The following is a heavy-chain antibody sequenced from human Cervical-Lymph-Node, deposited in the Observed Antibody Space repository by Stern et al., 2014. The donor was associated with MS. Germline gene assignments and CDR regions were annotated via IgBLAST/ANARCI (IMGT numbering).Heavy chain of an antibody. J-gene: IGHJ4*02. D-gene: IGHD6-19*01. V-gene: IGHV5-51*03. CDR3: ARRPRRPYNSGSYNHFDY. CDR2: IYPGDSDT. Sequence: EVQLVESGAEVKMPGESLKISCKGSGYSFSTYSIGWVRQMPGKGLEWMGIIYPGDSDTRYSPSFQGQVTISADNSISTAYLQWTSLQASDTAMYFCARRPRRPYNSGSYNHFDYWGQGTLVTVSS. CDR1: GYSFSTYS.